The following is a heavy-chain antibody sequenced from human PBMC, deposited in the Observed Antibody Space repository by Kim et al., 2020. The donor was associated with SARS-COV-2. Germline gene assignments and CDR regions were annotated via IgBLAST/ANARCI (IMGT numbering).Heavy chain of an antibody. CDR2: IYPGDSDT. J-gene: IGHJ4*02. Sequence: GESLKISCKGSGYSFTSYWIGWVRQMPGKGLEWMGIIYPGDSDTRYSPSFQGQVTISADKSISTAYLQWSSLKASDTAMYYCARQTSTYSSGWYRVSFGDYWGQGTLVTVSS. V-gene: IGHV5-51*01. D-gene: IGHD6-19*01. CDR3: ARQTSTYSSGWYRVSFGDY. CDR1: GYSFTSYW.